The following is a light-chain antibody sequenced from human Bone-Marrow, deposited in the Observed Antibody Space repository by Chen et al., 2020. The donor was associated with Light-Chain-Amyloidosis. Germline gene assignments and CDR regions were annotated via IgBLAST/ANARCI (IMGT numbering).Light chain of an antibody. V-gene: IGKV2-30*02. J-gene: IGKJ5*01. CDR3: MQGTHWPPIT. CDR2: KVS. CDR1: QSLVRSYGNTY. Sequence: DAVMTQSPPSLPVTPGQPASISCSSSQSLVRSYGNTYWNCFQQRPGRSPRRLIYKVSNRDSGVPDRFSGSGSGTDCTLKISRVEAEDVGVYYCMQGTHWPPITFGQGTRLEIK.